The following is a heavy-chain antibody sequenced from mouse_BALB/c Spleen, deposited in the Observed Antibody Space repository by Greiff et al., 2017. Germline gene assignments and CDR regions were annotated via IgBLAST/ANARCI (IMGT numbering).Heavy chain of an antibody. CDR2: IYPGDGST. CDR3: ARRRYYDFYAMDY. J-gene: IGHJ4*01. CDR1: GYTFTSYY. V-gene: IGHV1S56*01. Sequence: QVQLQQSGPELVKPGASVKMSCKASGYTFTSYYIHWVKQRPGQGLEWIGWIYPGDGSTKYNEKFKGKTTLTADKSSSTAYMLLSSLTSEDSAIDFCARRRYYDFYAMDYWGQGTSVTVSS. D-gene: IGHD1-1*02.